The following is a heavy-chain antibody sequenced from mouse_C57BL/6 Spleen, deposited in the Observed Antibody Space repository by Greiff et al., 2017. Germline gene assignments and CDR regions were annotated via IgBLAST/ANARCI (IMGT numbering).Heavy chain of an antibody. J-gene: IGHJ2*01. V-gene: IGHV1-50*01. CDR1: GYTFTSYW. Sequence: QVQLQQPGAELVKPGASVKLPCKASGYTFTSYWMQWVKQRPGQGLEWIGEIDPSDRYTNYNQKFKGKATLTVDTSSSTAYMQLSGLSSDDSAFYYCARGDYYGSRYGFVYGGQGTTLSVSS. CDR3: ARGDYYGSRYGFVY. D-gene: IGHD1-1*01. CDR2: IDPSDRYT.